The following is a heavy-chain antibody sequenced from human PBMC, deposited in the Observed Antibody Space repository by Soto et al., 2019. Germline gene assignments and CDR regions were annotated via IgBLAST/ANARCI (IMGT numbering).Heavy chain of an antibody. Sequence: QVPLVQSGAEVKKPGSSVKVSCKASGGPFSSYAISWVRQAPGQGLEWMGGFIPIFGTASYALNFQGRVTITADESTSTAYMELSSLRSEDTALYYCAGHSSGVPGYYYGMDVWGQGTTVTVTS. CDR2: FIPIFGTA. V-gene: IGHV1-69*12. J-gene: IGHJ6*02. CDR3: AGHSSGVPGYYYGMDV. D-gene: IGHD3-22*01. CDR1: GGPFSSYA.